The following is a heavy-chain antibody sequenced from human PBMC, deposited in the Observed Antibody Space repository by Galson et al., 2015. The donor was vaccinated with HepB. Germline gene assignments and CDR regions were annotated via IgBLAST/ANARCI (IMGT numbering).Heavy chain of an antibody. D-gene: IGHD4-17*01. CDR3: ARGDGDYVSPFDY. CDR2: ISSSSSYT. J-gene: IGHJ4*02. Sequence: SLRLSCAASGFTFSDYYMSWIRLAPGKGLEWVSYISSSSSYTNYADSVKGRFTISRDNAKNSLYLQMNSLRAEDTAVYYCARGDGDYVSPFDYWGQGTLVTVSS. CDR1: GFTFSDYY. V-gene: IGHV3-11*06.